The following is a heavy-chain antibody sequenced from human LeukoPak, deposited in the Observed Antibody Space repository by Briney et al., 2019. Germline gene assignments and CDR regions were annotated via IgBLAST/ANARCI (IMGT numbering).Heavy chain of an antibody. CDR2: ISYDGSNK. CDR3: ARDPNPWLVRCYFDY. Sequence: GGSLRLSCAASGFTFSSYAMHWVRQAPGKGLEWVAVISYDGSNKYYADSVKGRFTISRDNSKNTLYLQMNSLRAEDTAVYYCARDPNPWLVRCYFDYWGQGTLVTVSS. J-gene: IGHJ4*02. D-gene: IGHD6-19*01. CDR1: GFTFSSYA. V-gene: IGHV3-30-3*01.